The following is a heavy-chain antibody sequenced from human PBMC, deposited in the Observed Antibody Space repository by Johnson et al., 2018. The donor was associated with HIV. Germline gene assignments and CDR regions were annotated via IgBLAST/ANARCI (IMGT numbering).Heavy chain of an antibody. CDR2: INWNGGST. D-gene: IGHD4-23*01. CDR3: ANDYGGKCGNAFDI. CDR1: GFTFDDYG. V-gene: IGHV3-20*04. Sequence: VQLVESGGGVVRPGGSLRLSCAASGFTFDDYGMSWVRQAPGKGLEWVSGINWNGGSTGYADSVKGRFTISRDNAKNSLYLQMNSLRAEDTAVYYCANDYGGKCGNAFDIWGQGTMVTVSS. J-gene: IGHJ3*02.